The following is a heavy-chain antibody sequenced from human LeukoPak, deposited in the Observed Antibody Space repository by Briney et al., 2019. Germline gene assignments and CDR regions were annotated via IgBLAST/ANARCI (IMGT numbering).Heavy chain of an antibody. D-gene: IGHD3-16*01. CDR2: VVPMFGIR. Sequence: SVKVSCKTSGGTFNNYAISWVRQAPGQGLEWMGRVVPMFGIRNYPQTFRGRVNITADKATNTVYMELRSLRAEDTAIYYCATEPLRSYSFDHLDFWGLGTPVTVSS. CDR1: GGTFNNYA. CDR3: ATEPLRSYSFDHLDF. J-gene: IGHJ4*02. V-gene: IGHV1-69*04.